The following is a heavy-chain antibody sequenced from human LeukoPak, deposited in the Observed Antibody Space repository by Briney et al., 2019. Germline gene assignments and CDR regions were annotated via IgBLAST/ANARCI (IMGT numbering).Heavy chain of an antibody. Sequence: ASVKVSCKASGYTFTTYFMHWVRRAPGQGLDYMGRINPNSGDTNYAQKFQGRVTMTRDTSISTIFMEMNSLRSDDTAVYYCARDLGQVLRATPGYWGQGTLVTVSS. CDR1: GYTFTTYF. J-gene: IGHJ4*02. D-gene: IGHD2-15*01. CDR2: INPNSGDT. V-gene: IGHV1-2*06. CDR3: ARDLGQVLRATPGY.